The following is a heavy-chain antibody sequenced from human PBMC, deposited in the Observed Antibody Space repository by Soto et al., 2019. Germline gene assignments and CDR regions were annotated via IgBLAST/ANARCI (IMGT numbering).Heavy chain of an antibody. Sequence: EVQLLESGGGLVQPGGSLRLSCAASGFTFSSYAMSWVRQAPGKGREWVTAISSNAGGTYYADSVKGRFAISRDNSKNMLYLQMNSLRAEDTAVYYCAGLDYSSSRYWGRGTLVTVSS. CDR2: ISSNAGGT. CDR1: GFTFSSYA. V-gene: IGHV3-23*01. D-gene: IGHD6-13*01. CDR3: AGLDYSSSRY. J-gene: IGHJ4*02.